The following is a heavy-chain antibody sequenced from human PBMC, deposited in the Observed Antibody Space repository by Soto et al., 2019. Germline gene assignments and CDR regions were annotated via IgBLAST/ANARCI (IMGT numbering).Heavy chain of an antibody. Sequence: QVQLQQWGAGLLKPSETLSLTCAVYGGSFSGYYWSWIRQPPGKGLEWIGEINHSGSTNYNPSLKRRVTISVDSATNQFSLKVSSVTAADTAVYYCARIRAVAARARHFDYWGQGTLVTVSS. D-gene: IGHD6-19*01. CDR2: INHSGST. V-gene: IGHV4-34*01. CDR1: GGSFSGYY. J-gene: IGHJ4*02. CDR3: ARIRAVAARARHFDY.